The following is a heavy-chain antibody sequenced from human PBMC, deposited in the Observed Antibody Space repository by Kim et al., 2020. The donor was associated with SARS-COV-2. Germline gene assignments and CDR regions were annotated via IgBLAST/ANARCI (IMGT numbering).Heavy chain of an antibody. CDR2: ISYDGSNQ. D-gene: IGHD3-10*01. Sequence: GGSLRLSCAASGFTFSNYGIHWVRQAPGKGLEWVAVISYDGSNQYYADSVKGRFTISRDNSKNTLSLQMNSLRAEDTALYYCAKDCYVSGTYYIHSYYYGMDVWGPGTMVTVSS. J-gene: IGHJ6*02. V-gene: IGHV3-30*18. CDR3: AKDCYVSGTYYIHSYYYGMDV. CDR1: GFTFSNYG.